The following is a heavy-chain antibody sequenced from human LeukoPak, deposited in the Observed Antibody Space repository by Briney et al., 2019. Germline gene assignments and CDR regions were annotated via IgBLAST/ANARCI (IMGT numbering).Heavy chain of an antibody. Sequence: ASVKVSCKASGGTFSSYAISWVRQAPGQGLEWMGGIIPIFGTANYAQKFQGRVTITADESTSTAYMELSSLRSEDTAVYYCATLGELSFVVDYWGQGTLVTVSS. CDR3: ATLGELSFVVDY. J-gene: IGHJ4*02. V-gene: IGHV1-69*13. CDR2: IIPIFGTA. D-gene: IGHD3-16*02. CDR1: GGTFSSYA.